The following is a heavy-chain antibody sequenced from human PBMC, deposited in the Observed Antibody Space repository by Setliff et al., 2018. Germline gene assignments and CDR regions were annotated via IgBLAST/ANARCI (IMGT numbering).Heavy chain of an antibody. CDR3: ARVGHSTYYNFWSGPRGYNWFDP. V-gene: IGHV4-34*01. J-gene: IGHJ5*02. D-gene: IGHD3-3*01. CDR1: GGSFSVYY. CDR2: INHSGST. Sequence: LSLTCAVYGGSFSVYYWSWIRQPPGKGLEWIGEINHSGSTNYNPSLKSRVTISVDTSKNQFSLKLSSVTAADTAVYYCARVGHSTYYNFWSGPRGYNWFDPWGQGTLVTVSS.